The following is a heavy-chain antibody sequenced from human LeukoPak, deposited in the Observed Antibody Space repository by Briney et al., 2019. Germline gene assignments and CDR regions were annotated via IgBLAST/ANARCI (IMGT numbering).Heavy chain of an antibody. CDR2: IKQDASQ. V-gene: IGHV3-7*01. Sequence: SGGSLRLSCAASGFTFSRHWMGWVRQAPGQGLEWVANIKQDASQYYVDSVRRRFIISRDNAKNSLSLQMNSLRLEDTAVYYCARGPDFGDRLDYFDYWGQGTLVTVSS. D-gene: IGHD4-17*01. CDR1: GFTFSRHW. CDR3: ARGPDFGDRLDYFDY. J-gene: IGHJ4*02.